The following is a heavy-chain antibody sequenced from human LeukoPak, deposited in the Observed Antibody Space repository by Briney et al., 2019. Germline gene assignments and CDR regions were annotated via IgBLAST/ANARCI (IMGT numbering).Heavy chain of an antibody. CDR2: INPNSGGT. Sequence: ASVKVSCKASGYTFTGYYMHWVRQAPGQALEWMGRINPNSGGTNYAQKFQGRVTMTRDTSISTAYMELSRLRSDDTAVYYCARTYYYGSGSTDYYYYYYMDVWGKGTTVTVSS. V-gene: IGHV1-2*06. J-gene: IGHJ6*03. CDR1: GYTFTGYY. CDR3: ARTYYYGSGSTDYYYYYYMDV. D-gene: IGHD3-10*01.